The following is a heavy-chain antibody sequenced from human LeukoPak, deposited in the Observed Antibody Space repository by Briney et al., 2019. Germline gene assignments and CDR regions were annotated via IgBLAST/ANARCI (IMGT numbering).Heavy chain of an antibody. V-gene: IGHV4-34*01. D-gene: IGHD6-13*01. CDR3: ARETSPYSRRGWYFDL. Sequence: PSDTLSLTCAVYGGSFSGYYWTWIRQPPGKTLEWIGEINHSGRSNYNPSLMSRVTMSVDTSKNQISLRLSSVTAADTAVYYCARETSPYSRRGWYFDLWGRGTPVTVSS. J-gene: IGHJ2*01. CDR1: GGSFSGYY. CDR2: INHSGRS.